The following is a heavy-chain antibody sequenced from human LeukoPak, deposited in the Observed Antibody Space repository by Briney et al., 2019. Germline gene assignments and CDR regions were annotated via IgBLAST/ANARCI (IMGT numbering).Heavy chain of an antibody. CDR3: ARGGGNCSGGSCPGPFDY. J-gene: IGHJ4*02. Sequence: SETLSLTCAVYGGSFSGYYWSWIRQPPGKGLEWIGEIIHSGSTNYNPSLKSRVTISVDTSKNQFSLKLSSVTAADTAVYYCARGGGNCSGGSCPGPFDYWGLGTLVTVSS. CDR1: GGSFSGYY. V-gene: IGHV4-34*01. D-gene: IGHD2-15*01. CDR2: IIHSGST.